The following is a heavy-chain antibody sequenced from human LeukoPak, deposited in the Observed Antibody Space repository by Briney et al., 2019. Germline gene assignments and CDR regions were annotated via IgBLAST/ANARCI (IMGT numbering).Heavy chain of an antibody. D-gene: IGHD3-16*02. CDR3: AREVFWGSYRHFDY. CDR2: INHSGST. CDR1: GGSFSGYY. J-gene: IGHJ4*02. V-gene: IGHV4-34*01. Sequence: NTSETLSLTCAVYGGSFSGYYWSWIRQPPGKGLEWIGEINHSGSTNYNPSLKSRVTISVDTSKNQLSLKLSSVTAADTAVYYCAREVFWGSYRHFDYWGQGTLVTVSS.